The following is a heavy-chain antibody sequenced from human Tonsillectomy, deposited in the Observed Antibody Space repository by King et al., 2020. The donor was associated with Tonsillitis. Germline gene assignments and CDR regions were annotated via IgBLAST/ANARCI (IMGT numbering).Heavy chain of an antibody. CDR3: ARQISGTSAGMDY. V-gene: IGHV4-59*01. J-gene: IGHJ4*02. Sequence: VQLQESGPGLVKPSETLSLTCTVSGGSIRSYYWCWIRQPPEKGLEWIGDIYYSGSTNDNPSLKSRVTLSVDTSKNQFSLNLRSVTAADTAMYYCARQISGTSAGMDYWGQGALVIVSS. CDR1: GGSIRSYY. CDR2: IYYSGST. D-gene: IGHD3-10*01.